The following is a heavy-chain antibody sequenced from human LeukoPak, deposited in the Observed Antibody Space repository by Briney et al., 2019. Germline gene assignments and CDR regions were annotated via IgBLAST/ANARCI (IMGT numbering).Heavy chain of an antibody. J-gene: IGHJ4*02. D-gene: IGHD1-26*01. CDR1: XFTFXXXX. CDR2: IKQDGSEK. CDR3: ARRWRIVGATPFDY. V-gene: IGHV3-7*04. Sequence: LXXXXXXFTFXXXXMSXXXQXXGXGXEXXANIKQDGSEKYYVDSVKGRFTISRDNAKNSLYLQMNSLRAEDTAVYYCARRWRIVGATPFDYWGQGTLVTVSS.